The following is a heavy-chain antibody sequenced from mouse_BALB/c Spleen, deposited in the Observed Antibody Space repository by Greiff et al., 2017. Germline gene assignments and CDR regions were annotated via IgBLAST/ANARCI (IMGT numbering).Heavy chain of an antibody. CDR3: ARWNYGSSYGDFDV. J-gene: IGHJ1*01. CDR1: GDSITSGY. CDR2: ISYSGST. V-gene: IGHV3-8*02. Sequence: DVTLQESGPSLVKPSQTLSLTCSVTGDSITSGYWNWIRKFPGNKLEYMGYISYSGSTYYNPSLKSRISITRDTSKNQYYLQLNSVTTEDTATYYCARWNYGSSYGDFDVWGAGTTVTVSS. D-gene: IGHD1-1*01.